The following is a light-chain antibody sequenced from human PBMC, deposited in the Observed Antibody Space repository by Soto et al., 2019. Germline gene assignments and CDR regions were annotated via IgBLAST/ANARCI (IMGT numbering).Light chain of an antibody. CDR2: DVT. V-gene: IGLV2-14*03. Sequence: QSALTQPASVSGSPGQSITISCTGTSSDVGAYNYVSWYQQLPDKAPKLMIYDVTYRPSGVSNRFSGSKSGNTASLTISGPEAEDEADYFCSSYTTSSTLVFGGGTQLTVL. CDR3: SSYTTSSTLV. CDR1: SSDVGAYNY. J-gene: IGLJ7*01.